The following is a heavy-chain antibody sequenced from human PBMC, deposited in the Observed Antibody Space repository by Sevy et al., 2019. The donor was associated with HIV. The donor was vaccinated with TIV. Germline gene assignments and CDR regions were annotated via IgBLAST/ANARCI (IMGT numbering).Heavy chain of an antibody. CDR2: IYYTGAT. CDR3: ARAPATRKAWFDP. CDR1: GGSVSSANNY. Sequence: SEALSLTCSVFGGSVSSANNYWSWIRQSPGVGLEWIGYIYYTGATDYNPSLESRVTMSIDTSKNQFSLQLSSVTPADTAIYYCARAPATRKAWFDPWGQGTPVTVSS. J-gene: IGHJ5*02. V-gene: IGHV4-61*01.